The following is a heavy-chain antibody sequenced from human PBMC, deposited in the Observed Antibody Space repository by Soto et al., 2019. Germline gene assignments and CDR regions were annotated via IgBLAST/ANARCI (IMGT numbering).Heavy chain of an antibody. CDR1: GFTLSNFW. CDR2: IKQGGIEK. V-gene: IGHV3-7*01. Sequence: EVQLVESGGDLAQPGGSLRLSCEASGFTLSNFWVNWVRQAPGKGLEWVANIKQGGIEKNYVDSVKGRFTISRDDTKNSLFLQMNNLRAEDTAIYYCLVTTSAFDIWGRGTTVTVSS. D-gene: IGHD4-17*01. CDR3: LVTTSAFDI. J-gene: IGHJ3*02.